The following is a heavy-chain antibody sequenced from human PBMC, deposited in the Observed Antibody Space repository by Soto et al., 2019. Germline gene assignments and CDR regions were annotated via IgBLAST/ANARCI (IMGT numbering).Heavy chain of an antibody. J-gene: IGHJ4*02. CDR2: VYYSGST. D-gene: IGHD3-22*01. CDR1: GGSVSSGYHY. CDR3: ATESSGSSPLHFDF. V-gene: IGHV4-30-4*01. Sequence: QVLLEESGPGLVKPSQTLSLTCTVSGGSVSSGYHYWSWIRQPPGKGLEWIGYVYYSGSTYYNPSLGSRVTISIDTSKNQFSLKLNPVTASDAAVYFCATESSGSSPLHFDFWGQRALVSVSS.